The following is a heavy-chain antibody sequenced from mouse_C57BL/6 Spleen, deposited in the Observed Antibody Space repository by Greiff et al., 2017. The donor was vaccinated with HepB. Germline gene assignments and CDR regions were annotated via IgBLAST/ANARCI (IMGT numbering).Heavy chain of an antibody. V-gene: IGHV1-53*01. Sequence: LQQPGTELVKPGASVKLSCKASGYTFTSYWMHWVKQRPGQGLEWIGNINPSNGGTNYNEKFKSKATLTVDKSSSTAYMQLSSLTSEDSAVYYCARAMVMEGYYFDYWGQGTTLTVSS. J-gene: IGHJ2*01. CDR3: ARAMVMEGYYFDY. CDR2: INPSNGGT. D-gene: IGHD2-2*01. CDR1: GYTFTSYW.